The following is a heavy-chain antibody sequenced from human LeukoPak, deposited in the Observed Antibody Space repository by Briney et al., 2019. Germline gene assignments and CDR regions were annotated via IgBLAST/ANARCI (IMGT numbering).Heavy chain of an antibody. CDR2: IRYDGSNK. CDR3: AKESGLGYYDSSGYYFANWFDP. J-gene: IGHJ5*02. Sequence: GGSLRLSCAASGFTFSSYEMNWVRQAPGKGLEWVAFIRYDGSNKYYADSVKGRFTISRDNSKNTLYLQMNSLRAEDTAVYYCAKESGLGYYDSSGYYFANWFDPWGQGTLVTVSS. D-gene: IGHD3-22*01. V-gene: IGHV3-30*02. CDR1: GFTFSSYE.